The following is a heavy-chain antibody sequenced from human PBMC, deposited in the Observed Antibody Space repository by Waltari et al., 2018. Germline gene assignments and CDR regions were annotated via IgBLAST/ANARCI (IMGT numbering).Heavy chain of an antibody. Sequence: QVHVVESGGGVVQPVGSLRLSCAASGFTLGNYGMPWVRQAPGKGRGWGEVIKYDGRIKNDADSVKGRFTISRENSKNTLYLEMKSLRAEDTAVYYCAREYSRICFHALDGWGQGTAVTVSS. J-gene: IGHJ6*02. CDR2: IKYDGRIK. CDR3: AREYSRICFHALDG. V-gene: IGHV3-33*05. CDR1: GFTLGNYG. D-gene: IGHD6-13*01.